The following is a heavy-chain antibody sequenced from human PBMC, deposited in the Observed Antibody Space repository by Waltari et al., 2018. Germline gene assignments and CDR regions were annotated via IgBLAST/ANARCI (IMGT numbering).Heavy chain of an antibody. Sequence: EVQLLESGGGLVQPGGSLRLSCAASGFTFSAYAMSWVRQAPGKVLEWVSAIHTGFNTYYADSVRGRFTISRDNSKNTQYLQMNGLRVEDTALYYCATARGYGTGWYGKNDYWGQGTLVTVSS. V-gene: IGHV3-23*05. D-gene: IGHD6-19*01. CDR2: IHTGFNT. J-gene: IGHJ4*02. CDR1: GFTFSAYA. CDR3: ATARGYGTGWYGKNDY.